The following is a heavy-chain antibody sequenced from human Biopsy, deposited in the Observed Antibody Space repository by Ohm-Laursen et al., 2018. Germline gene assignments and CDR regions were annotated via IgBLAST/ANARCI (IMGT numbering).Heavy chain of an antibody. D-gene: IGHD2/OR15-2a*01. CDR3: ARFLEYSDSADFYYGMDV. Sequence: TQTLTLTCTFSGLSLSTSGVSVSWVRQPPGKALEWLARIDWDNEKKYKTSLKTRLNIFKDTSKNQVLLEMTNMDPVDTATYYCARFLEYSDSADFYYGMDVWGQGTTVTVSS. J-gene: IGHJ6*02. CDR2: IDWDNEK. V-gene: IGHV2-70*11. CDR1: GLSLSTSGVS.